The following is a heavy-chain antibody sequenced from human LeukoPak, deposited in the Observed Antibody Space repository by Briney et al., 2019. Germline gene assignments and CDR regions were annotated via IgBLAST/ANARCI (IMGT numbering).Heavy chain of an antibody. J-gene: IGHJ4*02. V-gene: IGHV3-23*01. D-gene: IGHD4-17*01. CDR2: ISGSGGST. Sequence: GGSLRLSCAASGFTFSTYAMSWVRQAPGKWLEWVSGISGSGGSTYYADSVKGRFTISRDNSKNTLYLEMNSLRAEDTAVYYCAKQPAVTPYFDYWGQGTLVTVST. CDR1: GFTFSTYA. CDR3: AKQPAVTPYFDY.